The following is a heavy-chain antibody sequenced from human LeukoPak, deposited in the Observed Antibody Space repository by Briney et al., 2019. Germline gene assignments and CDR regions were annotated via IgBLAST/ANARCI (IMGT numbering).Heavy chain of an antibody. J-gene: IGHJ6*03. Sequence: ESLCLTCAASGSSVSNSVIYWGCLAQTQGLGLVSIGYIDYRGNTKYNPSLQSRVFIFVDTSESQFSLRLSSVTAADTAVYYCARRVYDYYYYMDVWGSGTTVTVSS. CDR3: ARRVYDYYYYMDV. V-gene: IGHV4-61*08. CDR2: IDYRGNT. D-gene: IGHD2/OR15-2a*01. CDR1: GSSVSNSVIY.